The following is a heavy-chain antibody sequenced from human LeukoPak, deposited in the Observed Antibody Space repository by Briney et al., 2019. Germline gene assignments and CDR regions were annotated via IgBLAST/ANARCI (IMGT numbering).Heavy chain of an antibody. D-gene: IGHD6-13*01. J-gene: IGHJ4*02. CDR3: ARGIAAAGPGDY. V-gene: IGHV1-2*02. Sequence: ASVKVSCKASGYTFTGYYMHWVRQAPGQILQWMGWINPKSGGTKYAQKFQGRVTMTRDTSISTAYMEVSRLRSDDTAVYYCARGIAAAGPGDYWGQGTLVTVSS. CDR1: GYTFTGYY. CDR2: INPKSGGT.